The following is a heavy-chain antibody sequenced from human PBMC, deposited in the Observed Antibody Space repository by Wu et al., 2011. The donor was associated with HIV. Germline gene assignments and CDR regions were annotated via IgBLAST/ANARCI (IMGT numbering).Heavy chain of an antibody. J-gene: IGHJ6*03. D-gene: IGHD3-10*01. CDR3: ARDRHPMVGPWYYYYYMDV. V-gene: IGHV1-18*01. Sequence: KPGPSVKVVLSRRSRFTLYLAMVSAGCGQAPGQGTLSGWDGVSADNGDTNYAQKLQGRVTRSTDTSTSTAYMELRSLRFDDTAVYYCARDRHPMVGPWYYYYYMDVWGKGTTVTVSS. CDR2: VSADNGDT. CDR1: FTLYLAMV.